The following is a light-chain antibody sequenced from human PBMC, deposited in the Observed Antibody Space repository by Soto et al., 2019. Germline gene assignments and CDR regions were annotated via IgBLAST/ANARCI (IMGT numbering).Light chain of an antibody. CDR2: GAS. J-gene: IGKJ4*01. Sequence: EIVMTQSPATLSVSPGERATLSCRASQGVSSNLAWYQQKPGQAPRLLIYGASTRATGIPARFSGSGSGTEFTLTISSLQSEDSAVYYCQQYNNWPPLTFGGGTKVEIK. CDR3: QQYNNWPPLT. CDR1: QGVSSN. V-gene: IGKV3-15*01.